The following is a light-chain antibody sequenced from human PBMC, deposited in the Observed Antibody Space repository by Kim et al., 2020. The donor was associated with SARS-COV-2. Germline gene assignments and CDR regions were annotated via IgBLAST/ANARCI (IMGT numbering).Light chain of an antibody. V-gene: IGLV3-19*01. J-gene: IGLJ2*01. CDR3: NSRDSSGNRLV. CDR2: GKN. CDR1: SLRIYY. Sequence: ALGQTVRITCQGDSLRIYYANWYQQKPGQAPVLVMYGKNNRPSGIPDRFSGSNSGNTASLTITGAQAEDEADFYCNSRDSSGNRLVFGGGTQLTVL.